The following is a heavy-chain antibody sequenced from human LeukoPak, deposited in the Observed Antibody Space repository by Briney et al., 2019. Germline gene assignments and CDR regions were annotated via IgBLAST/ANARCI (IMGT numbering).Heavy chain of an antibody. D-gene: IGHD5-12*01. CDR3: TTDQPYSGYDWEDY. J-gene: IGHJ4*02. V-gene: IGHV3-15*07. CDR1: GFTFSHAW. CDR2: IKSKTDGGTA. Sequence: GGSLRPSCAASGFTFSHAWMNWVRLAPGKGLEWVGRIKSKTDGGTADYAAPVKGRFTISRDDSSNTLYLHMNSLKSEDTAIYYCTTDQPYSGYDWEDYWGQGTLVTVSS.